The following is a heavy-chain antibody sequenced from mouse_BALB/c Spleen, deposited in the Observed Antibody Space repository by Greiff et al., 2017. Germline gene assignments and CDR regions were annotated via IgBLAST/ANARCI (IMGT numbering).Heavy chain of an antibody. CDR3: ARYGFDGSSYDYAMDY. D-gene: IGHD1-1*01. J-gene: IGHJ4*01. Sequence: VQLQQSGPELVKPGASVKISCKASGYTFTDYYINWVKQKPGQGLEWIGWIYPGSGNTKYNEKFKGKATLTVDTSSSTAYMQLSSLTSEDTAVYFCARYGFDGSSYDYAMDYWGQGTSVTVSS. CDR1: GYTFTDYY. CDR2: IYPGSGNT. V-gene: IGHV1-84*02.